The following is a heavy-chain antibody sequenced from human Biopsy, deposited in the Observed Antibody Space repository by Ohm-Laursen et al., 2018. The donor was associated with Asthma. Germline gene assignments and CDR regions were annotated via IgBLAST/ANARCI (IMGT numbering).Heavy chain of an antibody. J-gene: IGHJ6*02. CDR3: ARGGLHYYEYYGMDV. V-gene: IGHV3-30*03. CDR1: GFTFSSYG. D-gene: IGHD2-21*02. Sequence: SLRLSCAASGFTFSSYGMHWVRQAPGKGLEWVAVISYDGSNKYYADSVKGRFTISRDNSKNTLYLQMNSLRAEDTAVYYCARGGLHYYEYYGMDVWGQGTTVTVSS. CDR2: ISYDGSNK.